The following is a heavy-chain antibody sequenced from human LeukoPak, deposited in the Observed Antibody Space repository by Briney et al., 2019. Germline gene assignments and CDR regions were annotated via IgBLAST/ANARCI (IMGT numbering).Heavy chain of an antibody. D-gene: IGHD3-9*01. V-gene: IGHV3-23*01. CDR2: ISGSGGST. CDR3: AKMPLRYFDWLFQGGEDFDY. CDR1: GFTFSSYA. Sequence: PGGSLRLSCAASGFTFSSYAMSWVRQAPGKGLEWVSAISGSGGSTYYADSVKGRFTISRDNSKNTLYLQMNSLRAEDTAVYYCAKMPLRYFDWLFQGGEDFDYWGQGTLVTVSS. J-gene: IGHJ4*02.